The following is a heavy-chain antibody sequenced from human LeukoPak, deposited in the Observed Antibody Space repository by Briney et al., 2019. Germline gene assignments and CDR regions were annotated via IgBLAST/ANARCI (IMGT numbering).Heavy chain of an antibody. D-gene: IGHD2-15*01. CDR2: ISSSSSYI. J-gene: IGHJ4*02. V-gene: IGHV3-21*01. CDR3: ARTTRYCSGGSCYILDY. CDR1: GFTFSSYS. Sequence: NPGGSLRLSCAASGFTFSSYSMNWVRQAPGKGLEWVSSISSSSSYIYYADSVKGRFTISRDNAKNSLYLQMNSLRAEDTAVYYCARTTRYCSGGSCYILDYWGQGTLVTVSS.